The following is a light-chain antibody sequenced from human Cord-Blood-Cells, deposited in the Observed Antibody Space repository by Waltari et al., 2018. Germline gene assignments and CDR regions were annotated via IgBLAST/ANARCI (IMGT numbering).Light chain of an antibody. Sequence: SSELTQDPAVSVALGQTVRITCQGDSLRSSYASWYQQKPGQAPVLVIYGKNNRPSGIPDRFSGSSSGNTASLTITGAQAEEEADYYCNSRDSSGNRVFGGGTKLTVL. CDR1: SLRSSY. J-gene: IGLJ3*02. CDR2: GKN. V-gene: IGLV3-19*01. CDR3: NSRDSSGNRV.